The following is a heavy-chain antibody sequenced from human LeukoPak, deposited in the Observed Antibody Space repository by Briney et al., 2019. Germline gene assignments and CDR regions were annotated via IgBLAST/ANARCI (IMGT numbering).Heavy chain of an antibody. Sequence: GGSLKLSCAASGFTVSSNYMSWVRQAPGKGLEWVSVIYSGGSTYYADSVKGRFTISRDNSKNTLYLQMNSLRAEDTAVYYCARGRIQLWSSLFDYWGQGTLVTVSS. V-gene: IGHV3-66*02. CDR3: ARGRIQLWSSLFDY. D-gene: IGHD5-18*01. CDR1: GFTVSSNY. J-gene: IGHJ4*02. CDR2: IYSGGST.